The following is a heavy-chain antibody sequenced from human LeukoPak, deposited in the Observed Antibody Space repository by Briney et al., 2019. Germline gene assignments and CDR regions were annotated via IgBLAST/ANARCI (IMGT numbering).Heavy chain of an antibody. CDR3: ARDVSREVVNWFDP. CDR2: IIPIFGTA. Sequence: GASVKVSCKASGGTFSSYAISWVRQAPGQGLEWMGGIIPIFGTANYAQKFQGRVTITADESTSTAYMELSSLRSEDTAVYYCARDVSREVVNWFDPWGQGTLVTVSS. V-gene: IGHV1-69*13. J-gene: IGHJ5*02. D-gene: IGHD1-26*01. CDR1: GGTFSSYA.